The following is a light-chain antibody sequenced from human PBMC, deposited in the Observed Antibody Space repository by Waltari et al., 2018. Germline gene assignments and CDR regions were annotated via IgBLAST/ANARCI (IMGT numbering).Light chain of an antibody. CDR2: RAS. Sequence: IQMTQSPSSLSASIGDTVTITCRASRDIANHLNWYQQQSGKAPKLLIYRASSLQSGVPSRVSGSGSGTDFSLTISSLQPEDFATYYCQQGYDFPCTFGRGTKVEIK. CDR3: QQGYDFPCT. CDR1: RDIANH. J-gene: IGKJ4*01. V-gene: IGKV1-6*02.